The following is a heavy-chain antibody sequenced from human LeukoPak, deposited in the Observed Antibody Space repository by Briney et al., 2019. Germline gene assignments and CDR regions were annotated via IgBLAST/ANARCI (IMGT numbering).Heavy chain of an antibody. Sequence: SETLSLTCTVSGDSINNNSYSWGWIRQPPGKGLEWIVTVYHRGSTYYAPSLKSRVTISVDTSKNQISLNLRSVNAADTAIYYCSRQMSAGDAFDIWGQGTKVTVSS. V-gene: IGHV4-39*01. J-gene: IGHJ3*02. CDR3: SRQMSAGDAFDI. CDR1: GDSINNNSYS. CDR2: VYHRGST.